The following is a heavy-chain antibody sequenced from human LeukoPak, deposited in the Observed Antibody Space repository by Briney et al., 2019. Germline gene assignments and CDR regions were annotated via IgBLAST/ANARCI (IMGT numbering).Heavy chain of an antibody. CDR3: SRDRPLLSAWSWFDP. J-gene: IGHJ5*02. CDR2: FYHSGST. CDR1: GGSFCGYY. D-gene: IGHD6-19*01. Sequence: SETLFLTCAVYGGSFCGYYWSWIRQPPGTGLEWIGTFYHSGSTYYNPSLKSRVTISLDTSKKQFSRKFSSVTAAAAAVYYCSRDRPLLSAWSWFDPWGQGTLVTVSS. V-gene: IGHV4-34*01.